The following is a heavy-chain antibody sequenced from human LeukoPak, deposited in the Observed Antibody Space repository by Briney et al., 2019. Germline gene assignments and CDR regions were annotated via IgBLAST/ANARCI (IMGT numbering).Heavy chain of an antibody. D-gene: IGHD5-18*01. J-gene: IGHJ3*02. CDR2: ISGSGTNI. V-gene: IGHV3-48*03. CDR3: AKGGDPSMGHAFDI. Sequence: GGSLRLSCAASGFIFSSYEMNWVRQAPGKGLEWVSYISGSGTNIHYADSVKGRFTISRDNAKNSLYLQMNSPRAVDTAVYYCAKGGDPSMGHAFDIWGQGTVVTVSS. CDR1: GFIFSSYE.